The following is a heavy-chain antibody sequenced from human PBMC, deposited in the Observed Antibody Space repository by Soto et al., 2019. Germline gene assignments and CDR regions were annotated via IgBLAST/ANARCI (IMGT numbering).Heavy chain of an antibody. V-gene: IGHV3-23*01. CDR1: GFIFSSYA. Sequence: GGSLRLSCAASGFIFSSYAMTWVRQAPGKGLEWVSGIRGSGDRTYYADSVKGRLTISRDNAKNTLYLEMNSLRAEDTAVYFCAKSRTGTASYYYMDVWGRGTSVTVSS. CDR2: IRGSGDRT. CDR3: AKSRTGTASYYYMDV. D-gene: IGHD3-10*01. J-gene: IGHJ6*03.